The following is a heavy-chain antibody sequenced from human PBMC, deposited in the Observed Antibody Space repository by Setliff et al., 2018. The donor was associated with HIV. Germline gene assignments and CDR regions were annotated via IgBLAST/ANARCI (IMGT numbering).Heavy chain of an antibody. V-gene: IGHV4-59*08. CDR1: GGSISSYY. J-gene: IGHJ3*02. Sequence: PSETLSLTCTVSGGSISSYYWSWIRQPPGKGLEWLGYIYYSGTTNYNPSLKSRVTISVDTSKNQFSLKLSSVTAADTAVYYCARHWYSSSWYHVFDIWGQGTMVTVSS. CDR2: IYYSGTT. D-gene: IGHD6-13*01. CDR3: ARHWYSSSWYHVFDI.